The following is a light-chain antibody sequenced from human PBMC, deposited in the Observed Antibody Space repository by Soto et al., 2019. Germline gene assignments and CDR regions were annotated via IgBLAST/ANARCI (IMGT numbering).Light chain of an antibody. CDR1: SSDIGAYNY. CDR3: SSFTSDSTPGV. J-gene: IGLJ2*01. CDR2: DVT. V-gene: IGLV2-14*01. Sequence: QSALTQPASVSGSPGQSITISCSGTSSDIGAYNYVSWYQQFPGKAPKLIMFDVTNRPSGASFRFSGSKSGNTASLTISGLLAEDEADYYCSSFTSDSTPGVFGRGTKLTVL.